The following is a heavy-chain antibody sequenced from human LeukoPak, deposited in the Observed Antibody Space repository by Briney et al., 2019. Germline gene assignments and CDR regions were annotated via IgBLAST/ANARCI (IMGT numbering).Heavy chain of an antibody. CDR1: GGSISSGSYY. V-gene: IGHV4-39*01. CDR2: IYHSGST. Sequence: SDTLSLTCTVSGGSISSGSYYWGWIRQPPGKGLEWIGSIYHSGSTYYDPSLKSRVTISVDTSKNQFSLKLSSVTAADTAVYYCTRWPVTTENYFDYWGQGTLVTVSS. J-gene: IGHJ4*02. D-gene: IGHD4-11*01. CDR3: TRWPVTTENYFDY.